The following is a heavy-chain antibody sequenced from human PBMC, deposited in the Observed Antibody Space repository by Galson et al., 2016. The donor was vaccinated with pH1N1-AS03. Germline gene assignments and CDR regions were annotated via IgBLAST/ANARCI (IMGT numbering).Heavy chain of an antibody. Sequence: SVKVSCKASGYTFTSYDINWVRQATGQGLEWMGWMNPNSGNTGYAQKFQGRVTMTRNTSISTAYMELSSLRSEDTAVYHCASRCSSTSCLYYYYGMDVWGQGTTVTVSS. D-gene: IGHD2-2*01. J-gene: IGHJ6*02. CDR1: GYTFTSYD. CDR3: ASRCSSTSCLYYYYGMDV. V-gene: IGHV1-8*01. CDR2: MNPNSGNT.